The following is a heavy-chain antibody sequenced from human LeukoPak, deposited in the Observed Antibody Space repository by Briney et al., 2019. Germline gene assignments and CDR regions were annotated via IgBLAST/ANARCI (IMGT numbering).Heavy chain of an antibody. D-gene: IGHD6-13*01. CDR3: AKVGSSWIP. Sequence: GGSLRLSCAASGFTFDDYAMHWVRQAPGKGLEWVSAISGSGGSTDYADSVKGRFTISRDNSKNTLYLQMNSLRAEDTAVYYCAKVGSSWIPWGQGTLVTVSS. V-gene: IGHV3-23*01. CDR2: ISGSGGST. J-gene: IGHJ5*02. CDR1: GFTFDDYA.